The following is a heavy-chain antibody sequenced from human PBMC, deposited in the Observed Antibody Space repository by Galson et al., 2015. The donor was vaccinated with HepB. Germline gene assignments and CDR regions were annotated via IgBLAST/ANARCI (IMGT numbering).Heavy chain of an antibody. J-gene: IGHJ5*02. CDR3: ARLTTMTAINWFDP. V-gene: IGHV3-48*04. CDR2: ISSSRTTI. CDR1: GFTFSRFG. D-gene: IGHD4-17*01. Sequence: SLRLSCAASGFTFSRFGMNWVRQAPGKGLEWVSYISSSRTTIYYADSVKGRFTISRDNAKNSLYLQMNSLRAEDTAVHYCARLTTMTAINWFDPWGQGTLGTVSS.